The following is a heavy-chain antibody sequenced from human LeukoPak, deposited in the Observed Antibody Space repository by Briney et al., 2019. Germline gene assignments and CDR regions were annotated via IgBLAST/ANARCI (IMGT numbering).Heavy chain of an antibody. CDR2: INHSGST. J-gene: IGHJ5*02. CDR3: ARGVEMATITNWFDP. D-gene: IGHD5-24*01. Sequence: SETLSRTCTVSGGSISSDSYYWSWIRQPPGKGLEWIGEINHSGSTNYNPSLKSRVTISVDTSKNQFSLKLSSVTAADTAVYYCARGVEMATITNWFDPWGQGTLVTVSS. CDR1: GGSISSDSYY. V-gene: IGHV4-39*07.